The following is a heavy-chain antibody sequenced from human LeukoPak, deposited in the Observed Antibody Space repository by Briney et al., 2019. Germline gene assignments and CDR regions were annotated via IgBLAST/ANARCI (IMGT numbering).Heavy chain of an antibody. CDR2: IYTSGST. D-gene: IGHD1-26*01. Sequence: SETLSLTCNVSGGSMTSYYWSWIRKPAGKGLEWIGRIYTSGSTNYSPSLRSRVAMSVDTSNNHFSLNLSSVTAADTAVYYCARDSAARAYDIWAKGQWSPSPQ. CDR1: GGSMTSYY. J-gene: IGHJ3*02. CDR3: ARDSAARAYDI. V-gene: IGHV4-4*07.